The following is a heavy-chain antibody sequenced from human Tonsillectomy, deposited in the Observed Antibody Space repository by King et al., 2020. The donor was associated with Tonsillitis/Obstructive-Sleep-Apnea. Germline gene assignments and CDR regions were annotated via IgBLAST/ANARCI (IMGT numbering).Heavy chain of an antibody. CDR1: GYTFTSDG. V-gene: IGHV1-18*01. D-gene: IGHD1-26*01. Sequence: QLVQSGVEVKKPGASVKVSCKASGYTFTSDGISWVRQAPGQGLEWMGWISPYNGNTKYAQKFQGRVTMTTDTSTSTAYMELRSLRSDDTAVYYCARDTSIVGAYSPAGYFDYWGQGTLVTVSS. CDR2: ISPYNGNT. J-gene: IGHJ4*02. CDR3: ARDTSIVGAYSPAGYFDY.